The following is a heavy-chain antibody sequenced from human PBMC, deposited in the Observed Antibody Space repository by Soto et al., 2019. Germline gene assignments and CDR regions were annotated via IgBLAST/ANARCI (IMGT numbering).Heavy chain of an antibody. CDR1: GFNFSSYA. CDR2: ISGSGGST. Sequence: GVSLRLSCAASGFNFSSYAMSRISQAPGKGLEWVSAISGSGGSTYYADSVKGRFTISRDNSKNTLYLQMNSLRAEDTAVYYCAKTPAYCGGDCYLRVASGDYLGQGTLVTVSS. D-gene: IGHD2-21*01. CDR3: AKTPAYCGGDCYLRVASGDY. J-gene: IGHJ4*02. V-gene: IGHV3-23*01.